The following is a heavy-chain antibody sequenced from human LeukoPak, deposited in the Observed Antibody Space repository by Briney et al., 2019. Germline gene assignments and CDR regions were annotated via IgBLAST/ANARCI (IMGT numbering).Heavy chain of an antibody. J-gene: IGHJ6*03. D-gene: IGHD1-14*01. CDR2: IYYSGST. V-gene: IGHV4-59*01. CDR3: ARTTKTYYYMDV. Sequence: PSETLSLTCAVYGGSFNGYYWGWIRQPPGKGLEWIGYIYYSGSTNYNPSLKSRVTISVDTSKNQFSLKLSSVTAADTAVYYCARTTKTYYYMDVWGKGTTVTVSS. CDR1: GGSFNGYY.